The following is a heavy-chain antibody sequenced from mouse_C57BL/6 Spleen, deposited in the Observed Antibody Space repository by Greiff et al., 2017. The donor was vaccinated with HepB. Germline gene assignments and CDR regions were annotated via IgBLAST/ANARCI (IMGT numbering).Heavy chain of an antibody. CDR2: ISDGGSYT. D-gene: IGHD4-1*01. CDR3: ARETLGLAWFAY. J-gene: IGHJ3*01. V-gene: IGHV5-4*01. CDR1: GFTFSSYA. Sequence: EVKLMESGGGLVEPGGSLKLSCAASGFTFSSYAMSWVRQTPEKRLEWVATISDGGSYTYYPDNVKGRFTIPRDNAKDNLYLQMSHLKSEYTAMYYCARETLGLAWFAYWGQGTLVTVSA.